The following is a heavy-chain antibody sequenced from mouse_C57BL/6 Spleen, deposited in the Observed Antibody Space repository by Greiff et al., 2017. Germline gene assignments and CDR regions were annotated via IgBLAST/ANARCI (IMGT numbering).Heavy chain of an antibody. CDR3: ARQNWDDAMDY. CDR1: GYTFTSYW. D-gene: IGHD4-1*01. V-gene: IGHV1-53*01. Sequence: VQLQQPGTELVKPGASVKLSCKASGYTFTSYWMNWVKQRPGQGLEWIGNINPRNGGTNYNEKFKSKATLTVDKSSSTAYMQLSSLTSEDSAVYYCARQNWDDAMDYWGQGTSVTVSS. CDR2: INPRNGGT. J-gene: IGHJ4*01.